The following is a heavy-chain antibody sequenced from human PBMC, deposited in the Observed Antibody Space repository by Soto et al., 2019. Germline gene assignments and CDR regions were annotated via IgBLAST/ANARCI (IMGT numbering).Heavy chain of an antibody. CDR2: ISGSGGST. CDR1: GFTFSSYA. V-gene: IGHV3-23*01. CDR3: AKGATMIVVVIGWADAFDI. D-gene: IGHD3-22*01. Sequence: GGSLRLSCAASGFTFSSYAMSWVRQAPGKGLEWVSAISGSGGSTYYADSVKGRFTISRDNSKNTLYLQMNSLRAEDTAVYYCAKGATMIVVVIGWADAFDIWGQGTMVTVSS. J-gene: IGHJ3*02.